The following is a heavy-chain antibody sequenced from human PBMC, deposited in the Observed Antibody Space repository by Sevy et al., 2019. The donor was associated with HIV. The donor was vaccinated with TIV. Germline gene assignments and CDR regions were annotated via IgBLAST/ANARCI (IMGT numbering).Heavy chain of an antibody. CDR2: IYYSGST. J-gene: IGHJ6*02. V-gene: IGHV4-59*01. CDR3: ASTGGVVVPAAHLDYYYGMDV. D-gene: IGHD2-2*01. Sequence: SETLSLTCTVSGGSISSYYWSWFRQPPGKGLEWIGYIYYSGSTNYNPSLKSRVTISVDTSKNQFSLKLSSVTAADTAVYYCASTGGVVVPAAHLDYYYGMDVWGQGTTVTVSS. CDR1: GGSISSYY.